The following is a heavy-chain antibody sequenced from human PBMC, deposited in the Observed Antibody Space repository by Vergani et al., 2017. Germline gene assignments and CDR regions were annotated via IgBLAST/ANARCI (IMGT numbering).Heavy chain of an antibody. Sequence: QVQLVESGGGVVQPGGSLRLSCAASGFTFSSYGMHWVRQAPGKGLEWVAFIRYDGSNKYYGDSVKGRFTISRDKSQNTVNLQMNSLRTEDTAVYFCANSVMAGNVGVPCFRMGVLGRGTTVTGSS. V-gene: IGHV3-30*02. J-gene: IGHJ6*02. CDR1: GFTFSSYG. CDR3: ANSVMAGNVGVPCFRMGV. D-gene: IGHD2-8*01. CDR2: IRYDGSNK.